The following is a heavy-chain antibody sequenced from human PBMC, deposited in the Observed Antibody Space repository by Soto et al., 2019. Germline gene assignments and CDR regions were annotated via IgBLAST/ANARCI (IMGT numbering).Heavy chain of an antibody. D-gene: IGHD5-12*01. V-gene: IGHV1-18*01. J-gene: IGHJ4*02. CDR3: ARGWLHGRFDY. Sequence: QVQLVQSGAEVKKPGASVKVSCKTSGYTFTKYGISWVRQAPGQGLEWMGWISTYNGDTNYAQKFQGRVTMTTDTATRTVYMELRSLRSEDTAVYYWARGWLHGRFDYWGQGTLVTVSS. CDR1: GYTFTKYG. CDR2: ISTYNGDT.